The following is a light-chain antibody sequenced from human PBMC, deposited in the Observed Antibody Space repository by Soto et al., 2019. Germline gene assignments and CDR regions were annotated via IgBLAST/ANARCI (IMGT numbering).Light chain of an antibody. Sequence: MSQSPSTLSSSEGDRVTITCRASQSISSWLAWYQQKPGKAPKLLIYKASSLESGVPSRFSGSGSGTEFTLTISSLQPDDFATYYCQQYNSFPLTFCGGTKVDI. V-gene: IGKV1-5*03. CDR3: QQYNSFPLT. J-gene: IGKJ4*01. CDR1: QSISSW. CDR2: KAS.